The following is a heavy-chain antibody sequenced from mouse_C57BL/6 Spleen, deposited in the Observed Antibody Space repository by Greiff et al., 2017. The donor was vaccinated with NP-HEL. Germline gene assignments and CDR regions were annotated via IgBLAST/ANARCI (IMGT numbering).Heavy chain of an antibody. CDR3: TCVRQGYYYAMDY. V-gene: IGHV14-4*01. J-gene: IGHJ4*01. Sequence: EVQLQQSGAELVRPGASVKLSCTASGFNIKDDYMHWVKQRPEQGLEWIGWIDPENGDTEYASKFQGKATITADTSSNTAYLQRSSLTSEDTAVYYCTCVRQGYYYAMDYWGQGTSVTVAS. CDR2: IDPENGDT. D-gene: IGHD2-14*01. CDR1: GFNIKDDY.